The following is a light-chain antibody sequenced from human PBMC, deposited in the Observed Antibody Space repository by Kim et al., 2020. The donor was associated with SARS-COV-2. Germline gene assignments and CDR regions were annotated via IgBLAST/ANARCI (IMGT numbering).Light chain of an antibody. J-gene: IGKJ4*01. CDR1: QSVSSD. Sequence: SPGQRATLSCRASQSVSSDLAWYVQKPGQPPRLLIYGASTRATGIPARFSGSGSGTEFTLTISSLQSEDFAVYYCQQYNNWPPLTFGGGTKVDIK. V-gene: IGKV3-15*01. CDR3: QQYNNWPPLT. CDR2: GAS.